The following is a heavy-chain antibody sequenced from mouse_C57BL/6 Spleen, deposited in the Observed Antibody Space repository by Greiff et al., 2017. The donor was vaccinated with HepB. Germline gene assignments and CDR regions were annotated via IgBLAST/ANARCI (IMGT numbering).Heavy chain of an antibody. D-gene: IGHD3-2*02. CDR1: GYTFTSYW. V-gene: IGHV1-55*01. J-gene: IGHJ3*01. Sequence: QVHVKQPGAELVKPGASVKMSCKASGYTFTSYWITWVKQRPGQGLEWIGDIYPGSGSTNYNEKFKSKATLTVDTSSSTAYMQLSSLTSEDSAVYYCAREGGQLRLLAWFAYWGQGTLVTVSA. CDR2: IYPGSGST. CDR3: AREGGQLRLLAWFAY.